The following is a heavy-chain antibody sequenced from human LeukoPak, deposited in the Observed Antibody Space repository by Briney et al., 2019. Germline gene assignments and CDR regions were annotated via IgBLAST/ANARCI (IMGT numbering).Heavy chain of an antibody. V-gene: IGHV3-23*01. J-gene: IGHJ4*02. D-gene: IGHD6-13*01. Sequence: PGGSLRLSCAVSGFTLSNYGMSWVRQAPGKGLEWVAGISGSGGGTNYADSVKGRFTISRDNSKNTLYQQMNSLRAEDTAVYYCAKDRIAAAVNTFDYWGQGTLVTVSS. CDR1: GFTLSNYG. CDR2: ISGSGGGT. CDR3: AKDRIAAAVNTFDY.